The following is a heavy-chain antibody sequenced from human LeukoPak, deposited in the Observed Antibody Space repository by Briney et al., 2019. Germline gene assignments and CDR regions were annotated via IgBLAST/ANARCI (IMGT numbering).Heavy chain of an antibody. CDR3: ARGWLVTAPNDAFDI. J-gene: IGHJ3*02. CDR2: INPNSGGT. V-gene: IGHV1-2*02. Sequence: ASVKVSCKASGYTFTGYYMHWVRQAPGQGLEWMGWINPNSGGTNYAQKFQGRVTMTRDTSISTAYMELSRLRSDDTAVYYCARGWLVTAPNDAFDIWGQGTMVAVSS. D-gene: IGHD2-21*02. CDR1: GYTFTGYY.